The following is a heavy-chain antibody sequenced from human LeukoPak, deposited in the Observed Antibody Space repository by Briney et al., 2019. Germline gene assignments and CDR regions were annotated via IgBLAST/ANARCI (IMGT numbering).Heavy chain of an antibody. V-gene: IGHV4-30-4*01. D-gene: IGHD3-10*01. CDR2: IYYSGSP. Sequence: TPSVTCTVSGGSISSGDYYWSWIRQPPGKGLEWIGYIYYSGSPYYNQCLKRRVTISVDTSKNQFSLKLSSVTAADTAVYYCARIGGITMVRGVPGYYFDYWGQGTLATVSS. CDR3: ARIGGITMVRGVPGYYFDY. CDR1: GGSISSGDYY. J-gene: IGHJ4*02.